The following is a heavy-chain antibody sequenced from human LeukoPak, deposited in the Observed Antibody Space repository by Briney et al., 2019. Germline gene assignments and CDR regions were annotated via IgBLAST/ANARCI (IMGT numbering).Heavy chain of an antibody. CDR2: INHSGST. D-gene: IGHD3-10*01. CDR3: ARGKEITMVRGVIRGFNWFDP. CDR1: GGSFSGYY. Sequence: PSETLSLTCAVYGGSFSGYYWSWIRQPPGKGLVWIGEINHSGSTNYNPSLKSRVTISVDTSKNQFSLKLSSVTAADTAVYYCARGKEITMVRGVIRGFNWFDPWGQGTLVTVSS. J-gene: IGHJ5*02. V-gene: IGHV4-34*01.